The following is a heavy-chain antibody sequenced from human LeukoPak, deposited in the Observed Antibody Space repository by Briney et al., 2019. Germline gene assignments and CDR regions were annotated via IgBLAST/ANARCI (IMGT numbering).Heavy chain of an antibody. V-gene: IGHV3-30*03. CDR1: GFTFSSYG. CDR2: ISYDGSNK. CDR3: ARDGDYDRSYRSGFDY. J-gene: IGHJ4*02. D-gene: IGHD3-10*02. Sequence: PGRSLRLSCAASGFTFSSYGMHWVRQAPGKGLEWVAVISYDGSNKYYADSVKGRFTISRDNAKNSLYLQMDSLRAEDTALYFCARDGDYDRSYRSGFDYWGQGTLVIVSS.